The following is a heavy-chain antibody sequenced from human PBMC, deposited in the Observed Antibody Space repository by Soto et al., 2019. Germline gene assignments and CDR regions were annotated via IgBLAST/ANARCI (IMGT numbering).Heavy chain of an antibody. V-gene: IGHV4-59*08. J-gene: IGHJ4*02. CDR2: IYYSGNT. D-gene: IGHD3-22*01. Sequence: PSEILSLTCTVSGGSISSYYWSWIRQPPGKGLEWIGYIYYSGNTNYSPSLKSRITISVDTSKTQFSLKLSSVTAADTAVYYCARLDSRGFFDSWGQGTLVPV. CDR1: GGSISSYY. CDR3: ARLDSRGFFDS.